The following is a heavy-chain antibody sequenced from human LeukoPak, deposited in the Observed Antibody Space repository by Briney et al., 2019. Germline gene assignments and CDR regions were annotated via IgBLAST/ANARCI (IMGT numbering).Heavy chain of an antibody. J-gene: IGHJ4*02. Sequence: PSQTLSLTCTVSGGSISSGDYYWSWIRQPPGKGLEWIGYIYYSGSTYYNPSLKSRVTISVDTSKNQFSLKLSSVTAADTAVYYCARDSTPYGHSGYWGQGTLVTVSP. V-gene: IGHV4-30-4*01. CDR2: IYYSGST. CDR1: GGSISSGDYY. D-gene: IGHD4-17*01. CDR3: ARDSTPYGHSGY.